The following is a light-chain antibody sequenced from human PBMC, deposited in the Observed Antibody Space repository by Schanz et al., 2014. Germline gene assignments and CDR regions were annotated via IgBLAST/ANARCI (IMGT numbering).Light chain of an antibody. V-gene: IGKV3D-15*01. CDR3: QQYDKWPLT. CDR1: QSVSSN. CDR2: DAS. J-gene: IGKJ4*01. Sequence: EIVMTQSPATLSVSPGERATLSCRASQSVSSNLAWYQQKPGQAPRLLMYDASNRATGIPARFSGSGSGTEFTLTISSLQSEDFAVYYCQQYDKWPLTFGGGTTVEIK.